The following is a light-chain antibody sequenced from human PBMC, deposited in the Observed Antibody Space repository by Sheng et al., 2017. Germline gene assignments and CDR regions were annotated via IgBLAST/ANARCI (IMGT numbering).Light chain of an antibody. CDR1: SGSVSTDNY. CDR2: STN. J-gene: IGLJ3*02. CDR3: ALFMSSGTWA. Sequence: QTVVTQEPSFSVSPGGTVTLTCGLNSGSVSTDNYPTWFQQTPGQAPRTLIYSTNARSSGVPDRFSGSILGNKAALTITGAQSDDESDYYCALFMSSGTWAFGGGTTRDRP. V-gene: IGLV8-61*01.